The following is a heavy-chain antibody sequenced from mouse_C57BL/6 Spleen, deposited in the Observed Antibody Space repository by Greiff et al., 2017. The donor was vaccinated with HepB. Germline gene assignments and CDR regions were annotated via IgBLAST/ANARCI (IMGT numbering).Heavy chain of an antibody. J-gene: IGHJ1*03. CDR2: IYPGDGDT. CDR1: GYAFSSSW. D-gene: IGHD1-1*01. Sequence: VQGVESGPELVKPGASVKISCKASGYAFSSSWMNWVKQRPGKGLEWIGRIYPGDGDTNYNGKFKGKATLTADKSSSTAYMQLSSLTSEDSAVYFCARSPYYYGRSSYWYFDVWGTGTTVTVSS. CDR3: ARSPYYYGRSSYWYFDV. V-gene: IGHV1-82*01.